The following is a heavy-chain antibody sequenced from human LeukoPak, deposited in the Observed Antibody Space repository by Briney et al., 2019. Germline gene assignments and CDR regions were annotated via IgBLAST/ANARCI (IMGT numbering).Heavy chain of an antibody. V-gene: IGHV3-23*01. Sequence: PGGSLRLSCAASGFTFSSYAMSWVRQAPGKGLEWVSAISGSGGSTYYADSVKGRFTISRDNFKNTLYLQMNSLRAEDTAVYYCAKDLVRWELLYYFDYWGQGTLVTVSS. CDR1: GFTFSSYA. D-gene: IGHD1-26*01. CDR3: AKDLVRWELLYYFDY. J-gene: IGHJ4*02. CDR2: ISGSGGST.